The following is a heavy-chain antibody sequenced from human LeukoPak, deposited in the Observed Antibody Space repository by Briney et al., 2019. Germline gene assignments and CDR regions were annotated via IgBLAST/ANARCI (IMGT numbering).Heavy chain of an antibody. V-gene: IGHV1-69*13. Sequence: SVKVSCKAAGGTFSSYAISWVRQAPGQGLEWMGGIIPMFGTADYTQKFQDRVTITADESTSTAYMELSGLRSDDTAVYYCARGSLDTAMGNFDYWGQGTLVTVSS. CDR3: ARGSLDTAMGNFDY. CDR1: GGTFSSYA. J-gene: IGHJ4*02. D-gene: IGHD5-18*01. CDR2: IIPMFGTA.